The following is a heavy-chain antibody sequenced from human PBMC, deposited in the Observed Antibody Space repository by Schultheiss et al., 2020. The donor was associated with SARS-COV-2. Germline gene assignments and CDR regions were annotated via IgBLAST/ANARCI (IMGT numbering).Heavy chain of an antibody. CDR3: ARGLNWYSSSWYRGDDAFDI. CDR1: GGSISSYY. J-gene: IGHJ3*02. D-gene: IGHD6-13*01. Sequence: SETLSLTCTVSGGSISSYYWSWIRQPPGKGLEWIGYIYHSGSTNYNPSLKSRVTMSVDTSKNQFSLKLSSVTAADTAVYYCARGLNWYSSSWYRGDDAFDIWGQGTMVTVSS. CDR2: IYHSGST. V-gene: IGHV4-4*09.